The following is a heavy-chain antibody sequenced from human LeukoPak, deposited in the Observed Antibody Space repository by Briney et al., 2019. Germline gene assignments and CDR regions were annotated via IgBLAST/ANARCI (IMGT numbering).Heavy chain of an antibody. CDR3: AREPRSRYYYGSGASWFDP. D-gene: IGHD3-10*01. Sequence: SETLSLTCAVYGGSFSGYYWSWIRQPPGKGLEWIGEINHSGSTNYNPSLKSRVTISVDTSKNQFSLKLSSVTAADTAVYYCAREPRSRYYYGSGASWFDPWGQGTLVTVSS. CDR2: INHSGST. J-gene: IGHJ5*02. CDR1: GGSFSGYY. V-gene: IGHV4-34*01.